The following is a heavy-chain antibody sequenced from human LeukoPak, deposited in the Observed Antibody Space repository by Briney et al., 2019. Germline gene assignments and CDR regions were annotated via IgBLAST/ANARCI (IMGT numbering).Heavy chain of an antibody. CDR2: IGTSSTTI. J-gene: IGHJ6*03. CDR1: GFTFSSYT. Sequence: GGSLRLSCAASGFTFSSYTMNWVRQPPGKGLEWVSNIGTSSTTIYYADSVKGRFTIPRDNAKNSLYLQMNSLRADDTAVYYCARFAAGGSYYYYMDVWGKGTTVTVSS. V-gene: IGHV3-48*01. D-gene: IGHD6-25*01. CDR3: ARFAAGGSYYYYMDV.